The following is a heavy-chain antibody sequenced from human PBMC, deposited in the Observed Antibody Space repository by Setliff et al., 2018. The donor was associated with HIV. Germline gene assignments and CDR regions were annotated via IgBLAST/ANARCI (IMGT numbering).Heavy chain of an antibody. CDR1: GGSISSSSYY. CDR2: IYYSGST. V-gene: IGHV4-39*01. Sequence: SETLSLTCTVSGGSISSSSYYWGWIRQPPGKGLEWIGSIYYSGSTYYNPSLKSRVTITVDTSKNQFSLKLSSVTAADTAVYYCASSRRLRRGVFDYWGQGTLVTVSS. D-gene: IGHD5-12*01. J-gene: IGHJ4*02. CDR3: ASSRRLRRGVFDY.